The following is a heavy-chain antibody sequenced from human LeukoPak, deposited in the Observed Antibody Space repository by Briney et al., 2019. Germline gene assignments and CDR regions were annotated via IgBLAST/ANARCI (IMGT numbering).Heavy chain of an antibody. CDR2: ISAYNGNT. CDR3: ARVVCSSTSCHTKGFDY. V-gene: IGHV1-18*01. D-gene: IGHD2-2*02. J-gene: IGHJ4*02. Sequence: ASVKVSCKASGYTFSNYGISWVRQAPGQGLEWMGWISAYNGNTNYAQKIQGRVTMTTDTSTSTAYMELRSLRSDDTAVYYCARVVCSSTSCHTKGFDYWGQGTLVTVSS. CDR1: GYTFSNYG.